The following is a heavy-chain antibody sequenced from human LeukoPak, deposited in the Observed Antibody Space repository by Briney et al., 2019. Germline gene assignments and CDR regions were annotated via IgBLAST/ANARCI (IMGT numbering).Heavy chain of an antibody. CDR3: AKGELHFNTCSFDY. J-gene: IGHJ4*02. D-gene: IGHD1-26*01. CDR1: GFTFSSG. CDR2: ISYDGNHK. Sequence: GGSLRLSCAASGFTFSSGMHWVRPAPGKGLEWVAVISYDGNHKYYGDSVKGRFTISRDNSRNTLYLQMDSLKTEDTAVYYCAKGELHFNTCSFDYWGQGTLVTVSS. V-gene: IGHV3-30*18.